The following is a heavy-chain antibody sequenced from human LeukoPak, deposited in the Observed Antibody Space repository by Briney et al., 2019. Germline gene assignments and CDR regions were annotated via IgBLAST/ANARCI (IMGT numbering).Heavy chain of an antibody. CDR2: IYYSGST. D-gene: IGHD3-3*01. V-gene: IGHV4-34*01. CDR1: GGSFSGYY. Sequence: PSETLSLTCAVYGGSFSGYYWSWIRQPPGKGLEWIGSIYYSGSTYYNPSLKSRVTISVDTSKNQFSLKLSSVTAADTAVYYCARDTSLEGLYYDFWSGYPHSFDYWGQGTLVTVSS. CDR3: ARDTSLEGLYYDFWSGYPHSFDY. J-gene: IGHJ4*02.